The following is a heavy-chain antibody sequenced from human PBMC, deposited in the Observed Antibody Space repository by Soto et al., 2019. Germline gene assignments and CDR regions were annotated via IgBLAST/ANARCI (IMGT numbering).Heavy chain of an antibody. CDR3: ARIYGDFDDAFDI. J-gene: IGHJ3*02. V-gene: IGHV4-59*01. CDR1: GGSISSYY. Sequence: PSETLSLTCTVSGGSISSYYWSWIRQPPGKGLEWIGYIYYSGRTNYNPSLKSRVTISVDTSKNQFSLKLSSVTAADTAVYYCARIYGDFDDAFDIWGQGTMVTVSS. CDR2: IYYSGRT. D-gene: IGHD4-17*01.